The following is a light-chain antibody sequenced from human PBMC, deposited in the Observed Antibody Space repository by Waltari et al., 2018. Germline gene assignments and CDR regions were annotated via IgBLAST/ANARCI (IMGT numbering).Light chain of an antibody. CDR1: SSNFVGNT. Sequence: QSVVTQPPSASGTPGQRVTISCSGSSSNFVGNTVNWYQVLPGTAPKLLSHSNNVRPSGVPDRFSASKSGTSASLAINGLQSDDEADYYCASWDDSLSGWVFGGGTHLTVL. J-gene: IGLJ3*02. V-gene: IGLV1-44*01. CDR2: SNN. CDR3: ASWDDSLSGWV.